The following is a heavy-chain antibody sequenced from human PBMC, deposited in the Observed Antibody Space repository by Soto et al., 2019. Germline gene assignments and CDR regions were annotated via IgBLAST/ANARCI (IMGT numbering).Heavy chain of an antibody. CDR2: ISSDGGNK. CDR1: GFTFSDYA. D-gene: IGHD6-19*01. CDR3: ARDSSGYRSYYYYGLDV. V-gene: IGHV3-30-3*01. Sequence: QVQLVESGGGVVQPGRSLRLSCAASGFTFSDYAIHWVRQAPGKGLEWVAVISSDGGNKYYADSVKGRFTISRDNSKNTLYLQMNSLRAEDTAVYYCARDSSGYRSYYYYGLDVWGQGTTVTVSS. J-gene: IGHJ6*02.